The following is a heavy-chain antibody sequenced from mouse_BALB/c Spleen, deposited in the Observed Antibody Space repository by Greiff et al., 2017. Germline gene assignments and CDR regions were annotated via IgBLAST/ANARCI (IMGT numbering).Heavy chain of an antibody. Sequence: EVKVVESGGGLVQPGGSRKLSCAASGFTFSDYGMAWVRQAPGKGPEWVAFISNLAYSIYYADTVTGRFTISRENAKNTLYLEMSSLRSEDTAMYYCARYDYDGFDYWGQGTTLTVSS. CDR3: ARYDYDGFDY. CDR2: ISNLAYSI. CDR1: GFTFSDYG. J-gene: IGHJ2*01. D-gene: IGHD2-4*01. V-gene: IGHV5-15*02.